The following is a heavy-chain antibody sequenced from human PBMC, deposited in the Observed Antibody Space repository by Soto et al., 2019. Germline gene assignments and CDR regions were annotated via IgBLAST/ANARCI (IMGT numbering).Heavy chain of an antibody. CDR2: IYYSGST. Sequence: PSETLSLTCTVSGGSISSGGYYWSWIRQHPGKGLEWIGYIYYSGSTNYNPSLKSRVTISVDTSKNQFSLKLSSVTAADTAVYYCARYYSGSGSYQYYFDYWGQGTLVTVSS. J-gene: IGHJ4*02. CDR1: GGSISSGGYY. V-gene: IGHV4-61*08. D-gene: IGHD3-10*01. CDR3: ARYYSGSGSYQYYFDY.